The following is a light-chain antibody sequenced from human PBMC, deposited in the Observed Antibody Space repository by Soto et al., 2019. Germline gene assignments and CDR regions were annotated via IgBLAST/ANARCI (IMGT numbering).Light chain of an antibody. CDR2: DAS. J-gene: IGKJ5*01. Sequence: EILLTQSPATLSLSPGEISTLSCRASQSVSGDLAWYHHKPGQAPRLLIYDASTRALDTPARFAGSGSGTEFTLTISSLQSEDFAVYFCQQYNNWPITFGQGTRLEIK. V-gene: IGKV3-15*01. CDR3: QQYNNWPIT. CDR1: QSVSGD.